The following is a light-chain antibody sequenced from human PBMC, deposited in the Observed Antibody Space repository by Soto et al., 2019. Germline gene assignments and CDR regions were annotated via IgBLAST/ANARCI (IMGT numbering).Light chain of an antibody. V-gene: IGKV1-39*01. CDR3: QQTYSNLWT. CDR2: AAS. CDR1: QTVSRY. J-gene: IGKJ1*01. Sequence: DIQLTQSPSSLSASVGDTVTISCRASQTVSRYLNWYQQKSGTAPKLLIHAASTLHTGVPSRFSGRGSGTDFTLTINNLQREDFADYFCQQTYSNLWTFGQGTKVDIK.